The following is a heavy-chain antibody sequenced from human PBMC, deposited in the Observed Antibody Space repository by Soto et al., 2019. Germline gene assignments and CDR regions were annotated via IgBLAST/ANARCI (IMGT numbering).Heavy chain of an antibody. CDR1: GGSFSGYY. D-gene: IGHD6-19*01. V-gene: IGHV4-34*01. Sequence: PSETLSLTCAVYGGSFSGYYWSWTRQPPRKGLEWIGEINHSGSTNYNPSLKSRVTISVDTSKNQFSLRLSSVTAADTAVYYCARGASSSGFLQHWGQGTLVTVSS. J-gene: IGHJ1*01. CDR3: ARGASSSGFLQH. CDR2: INHSGST.